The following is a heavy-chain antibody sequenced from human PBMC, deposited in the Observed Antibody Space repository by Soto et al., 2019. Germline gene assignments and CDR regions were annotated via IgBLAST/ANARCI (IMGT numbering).Heavy chain of an antibody. Sequence: SETLSLTCTVSGGSISSYYLCWIRQPPGKGLEWIGYVYYNGNTSYNPSLKSRVTISVDTSENQFSLRLNYVTAADTAVYYCARDMSSSSSNWFDPWGQGTLVTVSS. CDR2: VYYNGNT. V-gene: IGHV4-59*12. J-gene: IGHJ5*02. CDR3: ARDMSSSSSNWFDP. CDR1: GGSISSYY. D-gene: IGHD6-6*01.